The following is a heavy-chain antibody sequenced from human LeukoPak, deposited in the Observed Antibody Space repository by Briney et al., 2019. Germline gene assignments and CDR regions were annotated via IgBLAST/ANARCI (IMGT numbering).Heavy chain of an antibody. V-gene: IGHV1-69*05. CDR1: GGTFSSYA. CDR2: IIPIFGTA. J-gene: IGHJ4*02. D-gene: IGHD6-13*01. Sequence: EASVKVSCKASGGTFSSYAISWVRQAPGQGLEWMGGIIPIFGTANYAQKFQGRVTITTDESTSTAYMELSSLRSEDTAVYYCARGVLAAAGPLPSDYWGQGTLVTVSS. CDR3: ARGVLAAAGPLPSDY.